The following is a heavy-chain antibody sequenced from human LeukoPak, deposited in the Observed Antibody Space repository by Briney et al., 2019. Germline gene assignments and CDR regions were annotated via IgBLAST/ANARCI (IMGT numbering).Heavy chain of an antibody. Sequence: GGSLRLSCAASGFTFSSYEMNWVRQAPGKGLDWVSYISSSGSTIYYADSVKGRFTISRDNAKNSLYLQMNSLRAEDTAVYYCAREGSGWYQNYFDYWGQGTLVTVSS. CDR1: GFTFSSYE. CDR3: AREGSGWYQNYFDY. D-gene: IGHD6-19*01. J-gene: IGHJ4*02. V-gene: IGHV3-48*03. CDR2: ISSSGSTI.